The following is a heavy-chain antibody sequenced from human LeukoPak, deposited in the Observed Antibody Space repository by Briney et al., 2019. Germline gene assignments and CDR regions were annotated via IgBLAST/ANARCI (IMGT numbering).Heavy chain of an antibody. CDR3: ARGDSSGWYWVYYYYYGMDV. D-gene: IGHD6-13*01. CDR1: GGTFSSYA. J-gene: IGHJ6*02. CDR2: IIPILGIA. Sequence: SVKVSCKASGGTFSSYAISWVRQAPGQGLEWMGRIIPILGIANYAQKFQGRVTITADKSTSTAYMELSSLRSEDTAVYYCARGDSSGWYWVYYYYYGMDVWGQGTTVTVSS. V-gene: IGHV1-69*04.